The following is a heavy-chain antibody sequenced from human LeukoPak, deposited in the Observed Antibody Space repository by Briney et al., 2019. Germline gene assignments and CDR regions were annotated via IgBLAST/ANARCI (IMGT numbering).Heavy chain of an antibody. J-gene: IGHJ4*02. Sequence: GGSLRLSCAASEFTFSSYAMSWVRQAPGKGLEWVSGLSGNGDNTYYADSVKGRLTISRDNSKNTLYLQMNGLRAEDTAVYYCAKEVGYSGYDFRGRLFDSWGKGTLVTVSS. CDR3: AKEVGYSGYDFRGRLFDS. D-gene: IGHD5-12*01. V-gene: IGHV3-23*01. CDR2: LSGNGDNT. CDR1: EFTFSSYA.